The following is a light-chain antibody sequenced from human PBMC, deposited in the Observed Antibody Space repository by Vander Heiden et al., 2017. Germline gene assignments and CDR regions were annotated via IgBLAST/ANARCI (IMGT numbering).Light chain of an antibody. Sequence: DIVMTQSPDSLAVSLGERATINCRSSQSVLYSSNNKYYLVWYQQQPGQPPKLLLYWASTREAGVPDRFSGSASGTDFTTTISSMQDEDVAVYYCQKYSTTPYTFGQGTKLEIK. J-gene: IGKJ2*01. CDR3: QKYSTTPYT. V-gene: IGKV4-1*01. CDR2: WAS. CDR1: QSVLYSSNNKYY.